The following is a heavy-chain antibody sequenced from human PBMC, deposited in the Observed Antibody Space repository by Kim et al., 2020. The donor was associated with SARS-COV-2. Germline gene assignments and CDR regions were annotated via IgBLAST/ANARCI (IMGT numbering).Heavy chain of an antibody. CDR2: ISWNSGSI. J-gene: IGHJ6*02. CDR1: GFTFDDYA. CDR3: AKGGNGWNYYYGMDV. D-gene: IGHD6-19*01. V-gene: IGHV3-9*01. Sequence: GGSLRLSCAASGFTFDDYAMHWVRQAPGKGLEWVSGISWNSGSIGYADSVKGRFTISRDNAKNSLYLQMNSLRAEDTALYYCAKGGNGWNYYYGMDVWG.